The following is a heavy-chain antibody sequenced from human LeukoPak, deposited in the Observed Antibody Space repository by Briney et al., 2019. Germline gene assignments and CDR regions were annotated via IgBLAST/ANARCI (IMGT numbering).Heavy chain of an antibody. V-gene: IGHV4-30-2*01. Sequence: SETLSLTCAVSGGSISSGGYSWSWIRQPPGKGLEWIGEFYHSGSTNYNPSLKSRVTISVDKSKNQFSLKLSSVTAADTAVYYCAKVTMGDVWFDPWGQRTLVTVSS. J-gene: IGHJ5*02. CDR1: GGSISSGGYS. D-gene: IGHD3-16*01. CDR3: AKVTMGDVWFDP. CDR2: FYHSGST.